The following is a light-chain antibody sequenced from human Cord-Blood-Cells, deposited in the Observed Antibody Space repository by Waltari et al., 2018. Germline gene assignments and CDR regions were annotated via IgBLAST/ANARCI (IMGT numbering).Light chain of an antibody. Sequence: QSALTQPASVSGSPGQSITISCTGTSSDVGSYNLVSWYQQHPGKAPKLMFYEGSKRPSGVFNRFAGSKSGNTASLTIAGLQAEDEADYYCCSYAGSSTYVFGTGTKVTVL. CDR1: SSDVGSYNL. V-gene: IGLV2-23*01. CDR2: EGS. CDR3: CSYAGSSTYV. J-gene: IGLJ1*01.